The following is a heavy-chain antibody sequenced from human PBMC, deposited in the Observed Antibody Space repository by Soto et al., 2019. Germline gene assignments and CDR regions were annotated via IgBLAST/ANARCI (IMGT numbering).Heavy chain of an antibody. J-gene: IGHJ3*02. V-gene: IGHV3-9*01. Sequence: EVQLVESGGGLVQPGRSLRLSCAASGFTLDDYAMHWVRQAPGKGLEWVSGISWNSGSIGYADSVKGRFTISRDNAKNPLDLQMNSLRAEDTALYYWAKGGGGRKVAYDAFDIWGQGTMVTVSS. D-gene: IGHD5-12*01. CDR3: AKGGGGRKVAYDAFDI. CDR1: GFTLDDYA. CDR2: ISWNSGSI.